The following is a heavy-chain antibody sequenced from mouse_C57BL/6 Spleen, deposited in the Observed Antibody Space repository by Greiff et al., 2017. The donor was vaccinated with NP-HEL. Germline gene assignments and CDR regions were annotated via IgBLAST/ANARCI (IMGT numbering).Heavy chain of an antibody. CDR1: GYAFSSSW. V-gene: IGHV1-82*01. CDR3: ARSRQLRFYAMDY. Sequence: QVQLKESGPELVKPGASVKISCKASGYAFSSSWMNWVKQRPGEGLEWIGRIYPGDGDTNYNGKFKGKATLTADKSSSTAYMQLSSLTSEDSAVYFCARSRQLRFYAMDYWGQGTSVTVSS. D-gene: IGHD3-2*02. CDR2: IYPGDGDT. J-gene: IGHJ4*01.